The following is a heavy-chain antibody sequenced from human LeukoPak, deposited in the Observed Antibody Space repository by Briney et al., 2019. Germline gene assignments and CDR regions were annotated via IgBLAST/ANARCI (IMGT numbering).Heavy chain of an antibody. Sequence: SETLSLTCAVCGGSFSGYYWSWIRQPPGKGLEWIGEINHSGSTNYNPSLKSRVTISVDKSKNQFSLKLSSVTAADTAVYYCARRVREPRPSSSSYFDYWGQGTLVTVSS. D-gene: IGHD1-14*01. CDR3: ARRVREPRPSSSSYFDY. CDR1: GGSFSGYY. J-gene: IGHJ4*02. V-gene: IGHV4-34*01. CDR2: INHSGST.